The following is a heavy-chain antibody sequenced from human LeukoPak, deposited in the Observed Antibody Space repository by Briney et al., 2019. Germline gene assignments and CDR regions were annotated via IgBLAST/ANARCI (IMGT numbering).Heavy chain of an antibody. V-gene: IGHV3-30*18. D-gene: IGHD4-23*01. CDR1: GFTFSSYG. Sequence: PGGSLRLSCAASGFTFSSYGMHWVRQAPGKGLEWVAVISYDGSNKYYADSVKGRFTISRDNSKNTLYLQMNSLRAEDTAVYYCAKERNSGGNSVWGQGTLVTVSS. CDR3: AKERNSGGNSV. CDR2: ISYDGSNK. J-gene: IGHJ4*02.